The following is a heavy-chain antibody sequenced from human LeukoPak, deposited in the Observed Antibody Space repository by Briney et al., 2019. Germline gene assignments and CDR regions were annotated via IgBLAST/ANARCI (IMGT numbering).Heavy chain of an antibody. J-gene: IGHJ4*02. Sequence: PGGSLRLSCAASGFTFSNAWMNWVRQAPGKGLEWVGRIKSKTDGGTTDYAAPVKGRFTISRDDSKNSLYLQMNSLKTEDTAVYYCTTVILYSSGWPFDYWGQGTLVTVSS. CDR3: TTVILYSSGWPFDY. CDR1: GFTFSNAW. V-gene: IGHV3-15*07. D-gene: IGHD6-19*01. CDR2: IKSKTDGGTT.